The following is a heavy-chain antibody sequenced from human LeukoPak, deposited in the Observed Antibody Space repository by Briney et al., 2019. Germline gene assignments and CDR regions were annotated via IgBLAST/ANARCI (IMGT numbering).Heavy chain of an antibody. CDR1: GGTFSSYA. CDR3: ARMFRYCSSTSCLPYFDY. D-gene: IGHD2-2*01. V-gene: IGHV1-2*02. Sequence: GASVKVSCKASGGTFSSYAISWVRQAPGQGLEWMGWINPNSGGTNYAQKFQGRVTMTRDTSISTAYMELSRLRSDDTAVYYCARMFRYCSSTSCLPYFDYWGQGTLVTVSS. J-gene: IGHJ4*02. CDR2: INPNSGGT.